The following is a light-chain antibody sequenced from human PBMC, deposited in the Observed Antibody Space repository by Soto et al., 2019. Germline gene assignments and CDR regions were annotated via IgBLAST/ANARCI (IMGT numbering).Light chain of an antibody. V-gene: IGLV2-8*01. CDR2: EVT. J-gene: IGLJ1*01. CDR3: SSYAGSNIPYV. Sequence: QSALTQPPSASGSPGQSVTISCTGTSSDVGGYNYVSWYQQHPGKAPKLMIYEVTKRPSGVPDRFSGSKSGNTASLTVSGLQAEDEAAYYCSSYAGSNIPYVFGTGTKVTVL. CDR1: SSDVGGYNY.